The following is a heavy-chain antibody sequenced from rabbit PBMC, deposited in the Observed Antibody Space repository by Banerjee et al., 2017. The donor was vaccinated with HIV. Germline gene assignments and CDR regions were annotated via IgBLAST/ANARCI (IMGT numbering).Heavy chain of an antibody. D-gene: IGHD4-1*01. J-gene: IGHJ3*01. Sequence: QEQLKESGGGLVQPGGSLKLSCKASGFDFSSCYMTWVRQAPGKGLEWIACIYTTSGNTYYASWAKGRFTISRTSSTTVTLQMTSLTAADTSTYFCARGVSTSGRGYGLWGQGTLVTVS. CDR2: IYTTSGNT. CDR1: GFDFSSCYM. CDR3: ARGVSTSGRGYGL. V-gene: IGHV1S45*01.